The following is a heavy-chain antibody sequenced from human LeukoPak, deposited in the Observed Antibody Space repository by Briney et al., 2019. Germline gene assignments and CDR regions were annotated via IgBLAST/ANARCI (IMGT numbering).Heavy chain of an antibody. V-gene: IGHV1-2*02. D-gene: IGHD3-16*01. CDR2: INPKSVGT. CDR1: GYTFTGYY. Sequence: GASVKVSCKASGYTFTGYYIHWVRQAPGQGLEWMGWINPKSVGTNYAQKFRGRVTMTRDTSISTAYMELSRLRSDDTAVYYCARGERNYVDYWGQGTLVTVSS. CDR3: ARGERNYVDY. J-gene: IGHJ4*02.